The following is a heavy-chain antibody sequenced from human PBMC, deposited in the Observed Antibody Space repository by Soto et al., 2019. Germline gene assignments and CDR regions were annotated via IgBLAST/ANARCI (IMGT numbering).Heavy chain of an antibody. CDR3: ARGRYCLTGRCFPNWFDS. V-gene: IGHV4-30-4*01. CDR1: GDSISSVDYF. J-gene: IGHJ5*01. CDR2: IYKSATT. D-gene: IGHD2-15*01. Sequence: SETLSLTCSVSGDSISSVDYFWAWIRQPPXQALEYIGYIYKSATTYYNPSFESRVAISLDTSKSQFSLNVTPVTAADTAVYFCARGRYCLTGRCFPNWFDSWGQGTLVTVSS.